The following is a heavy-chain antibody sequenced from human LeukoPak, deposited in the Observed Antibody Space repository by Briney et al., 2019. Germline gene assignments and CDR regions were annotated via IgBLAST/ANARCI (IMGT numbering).Heavy chain of an antibody. D-gene: IGHD2-2*01. Sequence: ASVKVSCKASGYTFTGYYMHWVRQAPGQGLEWMGWINPNSGGTNYAQKFQGRVTMTRDTSISTAYMELSRLRSDDTAVYYCARDLVVPAATVGGPDYWGQGTLVTVSS. CDR2: INPNSGGT. CDR3: ARDLVVPAATVGGPDY. V-gene: IGHV1-2*02. J-gene: IGHJ4*02. CDR1: GYTFTGYY.